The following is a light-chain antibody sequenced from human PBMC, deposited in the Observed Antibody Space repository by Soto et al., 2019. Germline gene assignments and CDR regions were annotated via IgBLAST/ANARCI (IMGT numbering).Light chain of an antibody. CDR1: QGISNY. CDR2: GAS. J-gene: IGKJ4*01. CDR3: LKHNSYPLT. Sequence: DIQMTQSPSAMSASVGDRVTITCRASQGISNYLAWFQQKPGKVPKRLIYGASSLQGGVPSRFSGSGSGTEFTLTISSLQPEDFATYYCLKHNSYPLTFGGGTKVEIK. V-gene: IGKV1-17*03.